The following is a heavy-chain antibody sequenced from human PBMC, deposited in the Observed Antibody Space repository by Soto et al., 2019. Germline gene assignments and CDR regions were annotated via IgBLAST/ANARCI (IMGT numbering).Heavy chain of an antibody. CDR3: ARDADYGGSRGGMDV. V-gene: IGHV4-31*01. J-gene: IGHJ6*02. D-gene: IGHD4-17*01. CDR2: IYYSGST. CDR1: GGSVNNANYF. Sequence: QVRLEESGPGLVKPSETLSLICSVPGGSVNNANYFWNWIRHHPENGLEWIGYIYYSGSTRYNPSFKTPATLSIDTSKNQFSLRLNSVTVADTAVYFCARDADYGGSRGGMDVWGRGTTVTVSS.